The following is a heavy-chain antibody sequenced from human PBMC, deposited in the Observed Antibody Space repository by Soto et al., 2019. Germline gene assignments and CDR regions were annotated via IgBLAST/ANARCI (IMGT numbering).Heavy chain of an antibody. D-gene: IGHD4-17*01. Sequence: SETLSLTCTVSGGSINTSGFYWGWIRQPPGKGLGWIGSVYHSGTTHYNPSLKNRVTMSVDTSKNQFSLKLSSVTAADTAVYFCARSLTTVTTFGYWGQGTLVTVSS. J-gene: IGHJ4*02. V-gene: IGHV4-39*01. CDR1: GGSINTSGFY. CDR3: ARSLTTVTTFGY. CDR2: VYHSGTT.